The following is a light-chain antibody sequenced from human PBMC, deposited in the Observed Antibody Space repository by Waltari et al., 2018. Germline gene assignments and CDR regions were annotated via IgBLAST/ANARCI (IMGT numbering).Light chain of an antibody. CDR3: QVWDSSSDHPVV. J-gene: IGLJ2*01. CDR1: NIGSKS. Sequence: SYVLTQPPSVSVAPGKTARITCGGNNIGSKSVHWYQQKPGQAPVLVIYDDSDRPSGIPERVSGSNAGNTATLTISRVEAGDEADYYCQVWDSSSDHPVVFGGGTKLTVL. CDR2: DDS. V-gene: IGLV3-21*04.